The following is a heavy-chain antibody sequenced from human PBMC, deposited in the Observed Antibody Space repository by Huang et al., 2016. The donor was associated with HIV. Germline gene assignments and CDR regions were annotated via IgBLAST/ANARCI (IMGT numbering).Heavy chain of an antibody. CDR2: RVPVFESP. J-gene: IGHJ4*02. V-gene: IGHV1-69*13. D-gene: IGHD4-4*01. CDR3: ARGSLEYSVSSSLDY. Sequence: QVQLLQSGAEVKKPGSSVKVSCKASGGPFRSYSIAWVRQAPGQGLEWMASRVPVFESPNDAQKLQGRVRVTADEATSTVYMELRDLRPDDTAVYFCARGSLEYSVSSSLDYWGQGTHVTVSS. CDR1: GGPFRSYS.